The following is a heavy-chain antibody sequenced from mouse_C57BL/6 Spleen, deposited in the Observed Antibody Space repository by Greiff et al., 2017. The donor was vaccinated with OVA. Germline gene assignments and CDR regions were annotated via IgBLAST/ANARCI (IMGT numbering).Heavy chain of an antibody. CDR1: GFTFSDYG. J-gene: IGHJ1*03. CDR3: ARVPDGYYWYFDV. V-gene: IGHV5-17*01. D-gene: IGHD2-3*01. Sequence: EVKLVESGGGLVKPGGSLKLSCAASGFTFSDYGMHWVRQAPEKGLEWVAYISSGSSTIYYADTVKGRFTISRDNAKNTLFLQMTSLRSEDTAMYYCARVPDGYYWYFDVWGTGTTVTVSS. CDR2: ISSGSSTI.